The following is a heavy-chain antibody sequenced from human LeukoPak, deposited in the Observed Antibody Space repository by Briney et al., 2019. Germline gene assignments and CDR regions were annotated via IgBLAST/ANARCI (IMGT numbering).Heavy chain of an antibody. D-gene: IGHD2-2*01. J-gene: IGHJ3*02. CDR3: TRNCYGNMGPFAAFDI. CDR2: VSSDGDST. Sequence: GGSLRLSCAISGFTFRRYAMYWVRQAPGKGLEFVSAVSSDGDSTYYADSVKGRFTISRDNSKNTLFLQMGSLRPEDMAVYFCTRNCYGNMGPFAAFDIWGQGTMVTVAS. V-gene: IGHV3-64*02. CDR1: GFTFRRYA.